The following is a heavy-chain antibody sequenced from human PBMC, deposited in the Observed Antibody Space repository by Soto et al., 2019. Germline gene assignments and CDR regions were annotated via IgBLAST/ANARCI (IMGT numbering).Heavy chain of an antibody. Sequence: EMQLVESGGGLVQPGGSLRLSCAASGFTFSSYGMNWVRQAPGKGLEWVSYISSSSTTIYYADSVKGRFTIFRDNAKNSLYLQLNSLRDEDTAVYYCARSPYYYDSSNYYGYWGQGTLVTVSS. V-gene: IGHV3-48*02. CDR1: GFTFSSYG. D-gene: IGHD3-22*01. CDR2: ISSSSTTI. CDR3: ARSPYYYDSSNYYGY. J-gene: IGHJ4*02.